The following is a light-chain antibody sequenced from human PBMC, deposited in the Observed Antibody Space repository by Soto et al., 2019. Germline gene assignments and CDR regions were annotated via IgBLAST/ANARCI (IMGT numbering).Light chain of an antibody. Sequence: QMTQSPSTLVASGGGGVLIARRASQSISSWLAWYQQKPGKAPRLLIYDASSLESGVPSRFSGSGSGTEFTLTISSLQPDDFATYYCQQYTPYPWKCGQGTKVDIK. CDR2: DAS. CDR3: QQYTPYPWK. J-gene: IGKJ1*01. CDR1: QSISSW. V-gene: IGKV1-5*01.